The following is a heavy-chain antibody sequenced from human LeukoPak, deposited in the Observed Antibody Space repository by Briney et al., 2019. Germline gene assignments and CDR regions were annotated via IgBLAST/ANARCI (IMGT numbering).Heavy chain of an antibody. CDR3: AKGTYYYDSSGYYPDYYYGMDV. Sequence: PGRSLRLSCAASGFTFDDYAIHWGRQAPGQGLELVSGISMNSSSIGYADSVKGRFTISRDNAKNSLYLQMNSLRAEDTALYYCAKGTYYYDSSGYYPDYYYGMDVWGQGTTVTVSS. CDR2: ISMNSSSI. D-gene: IGHD3-22*01. CDR1: GFTFDDYA. V-gene: IGHV3-9*01. J-gene: IGHJ6*02.